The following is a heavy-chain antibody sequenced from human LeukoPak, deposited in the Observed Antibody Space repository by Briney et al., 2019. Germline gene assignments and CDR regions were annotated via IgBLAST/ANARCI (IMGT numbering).Heavy chain of an antibody. CDR2: IYSGGST. CDR1: GFTVSGNY. D-gene: IGHD2-21*01. V-gene: IGHV3-53*01. Sequence: GGSLRLSCAASGFTVSGNYMSWVRQAPGKGLEWVSIIYSGGSTYYADSVKGRFTISRDNSKNTLYLQMNSLRAEDTAVYYCAKDRIALDGMDVWGQGTTVTVSS. J-gene: IGHJ6*02. CDR3: AKDRIALDGMDV.